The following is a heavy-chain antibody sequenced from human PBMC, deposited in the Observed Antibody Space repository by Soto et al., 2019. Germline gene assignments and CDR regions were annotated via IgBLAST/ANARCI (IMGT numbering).Heavy chain of an antibody. Sequence: EVQLVESGGVVVQPGGSLRLSCAASGFTFDDHAMHWVRQAPGKGLEWVSLIIRDGGSTYYADSVMGRFTISRDNSKNSLYLQMNSLRTEDTALYYCAKDGGYSASWYGYCDYWGQGTLVTVSS. CDR2: IIRDGGST. V-gene: IGHV3-43D*04. CDR3: AKDGGYSASWYGYCDY. J-gene: IGHJ4*02. D-gene: IGHD6-13*01. CDR1: GFTFDDHA.